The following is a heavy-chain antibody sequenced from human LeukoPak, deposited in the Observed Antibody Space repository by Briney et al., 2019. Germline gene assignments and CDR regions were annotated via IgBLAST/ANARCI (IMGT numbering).Heavy chain of an antibody. CDR1: RFIFSDYY. D-gene: IGHD4/OR15-4a*01. Sequence: GGSLRLSCAASRFIFSDYYMSWIRQAPGKGLELISYISRSTSYTNYADSVKGRFTISRDNADNSLYLQMNSLRAEDTAVYYCARVGATYPPSDAFDIWGQGTMVTVSS. CDR2: ISRSTSYT. V-gene: IGHV3-11*06. J-gene: IGHJ3*02. CDR3: ARVGATYPPSDAFDI.